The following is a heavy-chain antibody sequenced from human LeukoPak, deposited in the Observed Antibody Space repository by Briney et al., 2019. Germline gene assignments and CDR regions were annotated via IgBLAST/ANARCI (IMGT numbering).Heavy chain of an antibody. CDR1: GFTFSNYA. V-gene: IGHV3-23*01. D-gene: IGHD3-22*01. CDR3: ARGRGVVVIAYFDY. Sequence: GGSLRLSCAASGFTFSNYAMSWVRQAPGKGLEWVSALSGSGDSSYYADSVKGRFSISRDNSKNTLYLQMNSLRAEDTAVYYCARGRGVVVIAYFDYWGQGTLVTVSS. CDR2: LSGSGDSS. J-gene: IGHJ4*02.